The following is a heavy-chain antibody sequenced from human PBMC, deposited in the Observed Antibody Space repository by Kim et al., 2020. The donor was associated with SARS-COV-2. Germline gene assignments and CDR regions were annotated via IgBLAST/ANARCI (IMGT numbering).Heavy chain of an antibody. Sequence: ASVKVSCKASGYTFTSYGISWVRQAPGQGLEWMGWISAYNGNTNYAQKLQGRVTMTTDTSTSTAYMELRSLRSDDTAVYYCARAGSIGPTFLYSSSWYHNHVNWFDPWGQGTLVTVSS. J-gene: IGHJ5*02. CDR3: ARAGSIGPTFLYSSSWYHNHVNWFDP. CDR1: GYTFTSYG. D-gene: IGHD6-13*01. CDR2: ISAYNGNT. V-gene: IGHV1-18*04.